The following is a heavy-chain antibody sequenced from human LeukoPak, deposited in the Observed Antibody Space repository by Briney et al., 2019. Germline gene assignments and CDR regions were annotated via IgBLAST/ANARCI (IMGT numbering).Heavy chain of an antibody. J-gene: IGHJ4*02. D-gene: IGHD6-19*01. CDR3: ARHRDSSGWPNYFDY. V-gene: IGHV4-59*08. CDR2: IYHSAST. CDR1: GGSICGYY. Sequence: PSETLSLTCALSGGSICGYYWSWIRQPPGKGLQSIGYIYHSASTNYNPSLKSRLTTSRDTSKNQFSLKLSTVTAADTAVYYCARHRDSSGWPNYFDYWGQGTLVTVSS.